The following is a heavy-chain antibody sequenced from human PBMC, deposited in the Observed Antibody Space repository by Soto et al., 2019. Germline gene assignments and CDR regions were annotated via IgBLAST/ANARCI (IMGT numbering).Heavy chain of an antibody. Sequence: SETLSLTCAVSGGSISSSNWWSWVRQPPGKGLEWIGEIYHSGSTNYNPSLKSRVTISVDKSKNQFSLKLSSVTAADTAVYYCARVPYSSGWSTRYYFDYWGQGTLVTVSS. CDR1: GGSISSSNW. D-gene: IGHD6-19*01. V-gene: IGHV4-4*02. CDR2: IYHSGST. CDR3: ARVPYSSGWSTRYYFDY. J-gene: IGHJ4*02.